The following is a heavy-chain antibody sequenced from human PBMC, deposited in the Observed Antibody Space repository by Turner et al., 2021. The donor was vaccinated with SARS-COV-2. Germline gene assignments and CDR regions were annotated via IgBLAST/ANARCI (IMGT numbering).Heavy chain of an antibody. J-gene: IGHJ3*02. CDR3: ARGAHGDYEDAFDI. Sequence: QVQLVESGGGVVQPGRSLRLSCAASGCTFSSYGMHWVRQAPGKGLEWVAVIWYDGSNKFYADSVKGRFTISRDNSKNTLYLQMNSLRAEDTAVYYCARGAHGDYEDAFDIWGQGTLVTISS. CDR1: GCTFSSYG. CDR2: IWYDGSNK. D-gene: IGHD4-17*01. V-gene: IGHV3-33*01.